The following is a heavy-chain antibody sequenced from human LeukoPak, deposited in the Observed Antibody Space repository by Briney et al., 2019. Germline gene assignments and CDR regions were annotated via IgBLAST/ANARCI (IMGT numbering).Heavy chain of an antibody. Sequence: SGPTLVNPAQTLTLTCTVSGRSLRTRGMGVGWIRQPPGKALEWLTRIDWDDNKYYSTSLKTSLTISKDTSRNQVVLTMTNVAPENTASYYGAGNLMFGGIIYNCFDPWGQGTLVTVSS. D-gene: IGHD3-16*01. CDR3: AGNLMFGGIIYNCFDP. CDR2: IDWDDNK. CDR1: GRSLRTRGMG. V-gene: IGHV2-70*11. J-gene: IGHJ5*02.